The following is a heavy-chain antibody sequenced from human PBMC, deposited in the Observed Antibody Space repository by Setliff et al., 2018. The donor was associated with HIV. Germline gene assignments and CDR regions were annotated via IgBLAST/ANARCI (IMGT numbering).Heavy chain of an antibody. D-gene: IGHD3-10*01. CDR3: ARGRDKYGPIDY. V-gene: IGHV4-59*01. CDR1: GGSISSSY. J-gene: IGHJ4*02. CDR2: IHYSGST. Sequence: PSEPLSLTCTVSGGSISSSYWTWTRQPPGKGLEWIGNIHYSGSTNYNPSLKSRVTISVDTSRSQFSLKLSSVTAADTAVYYCARGRDKYGPIDYWGQGTLVTVSS.